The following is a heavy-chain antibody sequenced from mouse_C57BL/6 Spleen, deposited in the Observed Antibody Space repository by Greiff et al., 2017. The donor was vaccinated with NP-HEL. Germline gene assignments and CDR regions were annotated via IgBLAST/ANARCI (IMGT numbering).Heavy chain of an antibody. J-gene: IGHJ1*03. D-gene: IGHD1-1*01. CDR3: AREIDDYDRGDVDV. Sequence: VQLKQSGPVLVKPGASVKMSCKASGYTFTDYYMNWVKQSPGKSLEWIGVINPYNGGTSYNQKFKGKATLTVDKSSSTAYMALNSLTSEDSAVYYCAREIDDYDRGDVDVWGTGTTVTVSS. V-gene: IGHV1-19*01. CDR2: INPYNGGT. CDR1: GYTFTDYY.